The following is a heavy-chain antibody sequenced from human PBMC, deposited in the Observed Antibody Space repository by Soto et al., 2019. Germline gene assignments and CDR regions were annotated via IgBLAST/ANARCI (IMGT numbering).Heavy chain of an antibody. CDR3: AKGSPWIAAAGTSLFDY. D-gene: IGHD6-13*01. CDR2: ISGSGGST. CDR1: GFTFSSYA. Sequence: PGGSLRLSCAASGFTFSSYAMSWVRQAPGKGLEWVSAISGSGGSTYYADSVKGRFTISRDNSKNTLYLQMSSLRAEDTAVYYCAKGSPWIAAAGTSLFDYWGQGTLVTVSS. V-gene: IGHV3-23*01. J-gene: IGHJ4*02.